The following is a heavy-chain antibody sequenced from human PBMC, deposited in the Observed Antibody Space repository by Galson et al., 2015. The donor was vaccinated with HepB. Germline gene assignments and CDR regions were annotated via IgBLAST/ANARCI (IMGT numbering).Heavy chain of an antibody. CDR1: GYRFTSYW. CDR3: ARRRYGHLGVWFDP. Sequence: QSGAEVKKPGESLKISCKGPGYRFTSYWIGWVRQMPGKGLEWLGIINPGDSDTRYSPSFQGQVTISVDKSINTAYLQWSSLKASDTAMYYCARRRYGHLGVWFDPWGQGTLVTVSS. CDR2: INPGDSDT. V-gene: IGHV5-51*01. J-gene: IGHJ5*02. D-gene: IGHD3-16*01.